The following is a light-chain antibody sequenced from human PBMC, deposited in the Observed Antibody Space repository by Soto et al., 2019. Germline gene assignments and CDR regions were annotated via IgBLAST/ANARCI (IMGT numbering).Light chain of an antibody. Sequence: EIGLTQSPGTLSLSPGERATLSCRPSQSVSSSYLAWYQQEPGQAPRLLIYDASSRATGIPDRFSGSGSGSDFTLTISRLEPEDFAVYYCQQYSSSPGTFGQGTKVEI. CDR1: QSVSSSY. CDR2: DAS. CDR3: QQYSSSPGT. V-gene: IGKV3-20*01. J-gene: IGKJ1*01.